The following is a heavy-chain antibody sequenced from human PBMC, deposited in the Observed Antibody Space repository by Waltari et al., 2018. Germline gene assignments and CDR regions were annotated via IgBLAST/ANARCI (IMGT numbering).Heavy chain of an antibody. J-gene: IGHJ2*01. CDR3: VKEAPARGDWYLDL. CDR1: GFSFSNDW. D-gene: IGHD2-2*01. CDR2: MTKDGSGT. Sequence: EVQLVESGGGLVQPGGSLRLSCAASGFSFSNDWMHWVRQVPGKGLEWGSRMTKDGSGTMYADSVKGRFTISRDNAKNTLFLEMNSLRVEDTAVYYCVKEAPARGDWYLDLWGRGTLLAVSS. V-gene: IGHV3-74*03.